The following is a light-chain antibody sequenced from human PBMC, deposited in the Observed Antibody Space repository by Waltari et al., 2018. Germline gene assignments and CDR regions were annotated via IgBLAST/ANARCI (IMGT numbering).Light chain of an antibody. V-gene: IGLV3-25*03. J-gene: IGLJ1*01. Sequence: SNELTQPPSVSVSPGQTASTPCSADAFAKEYCYWYQQKPDQAPVLAFYKDTERPPGIPGRFSGTTSKTTVTLTIGRVQAEDADDYCCQSSGSSGSYRYVFGGGTRLTVL. CDR3: QSSGSSGSYRYV. CDR2: KDT. CDR1: AFAKEY.